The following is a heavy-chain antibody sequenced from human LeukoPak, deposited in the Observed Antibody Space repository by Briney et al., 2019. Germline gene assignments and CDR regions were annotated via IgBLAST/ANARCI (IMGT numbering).Heavy chain of an antibody. CDR1: GFTFSRYW. Sequence: PGGSLRLSCAASGFTFSRYWMHWVRQAPGKGLVWVSRINTDGSGTSYADSVKGRFTLSRDNAKNTLYLQMNSLRAEDTAVYYCARDGLAAARDYWGQGTLVAVSS. CDR3: ARDGLAAARDY. V-gene: IGHV3-74*01. D-gene: IGHD6-13*01. J-gene: IGHJ4*02. CDR2: INTDGSGT.